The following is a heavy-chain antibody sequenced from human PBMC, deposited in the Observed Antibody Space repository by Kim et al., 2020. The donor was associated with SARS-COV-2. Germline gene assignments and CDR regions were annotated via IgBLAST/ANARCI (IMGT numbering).Heavy chain of an antibody. Sequence: ASVKVSCKVSGYTLTELSMHWVRQAPGKGLEWMGGFDPEDGETIYAQKFQGRVTMTEDTSTDTAYMELSSLRSEDMAVYYCATHANSGYYKEYYCDYWGQGPLVTVSS. D-gene: IGHD3-22*01. J-gene: IGHJ4*02. CDR3: ATHANSGYYKEYYCDY. CDR1: GYTLTELS. CDR2: FDPEDGET. V-gene: IGHV1-24*01.